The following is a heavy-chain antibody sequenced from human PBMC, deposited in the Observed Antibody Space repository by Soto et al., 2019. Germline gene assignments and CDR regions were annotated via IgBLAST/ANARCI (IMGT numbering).Heavy chain of an antibody. V-gene: IGHV4-31*03. Sequence: SETLSLTCTVSGGSIIIGGYYWSWIRQHPGKSLEWIGYIYYSEITYYNPSLKSRVTMSVDTSKNQFSLKLSSVTAADTAVYYCARYYYDSSAYLSPWGQGTLVTVSS. CDR2: IYYSEIT. CDR3: ARYYYDSSAYLSP. CDR1: GGSIIIGGYY. J-gene: IGHJ5*02. D-gene: IGHD3-22*01.